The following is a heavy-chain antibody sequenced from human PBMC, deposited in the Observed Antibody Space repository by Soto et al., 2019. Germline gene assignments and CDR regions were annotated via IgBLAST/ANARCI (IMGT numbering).Heavy chain of an antibody. V-gene: IGHV2-26*01. CDR1: VFSLSNARMG. J-gene: IGHJ2*01. D-gene: IGHD6-13*01. CDR2: IFSNDEK. CDR3: ARIRYSSSWQLGPWYLDL. Sequence: QVTVKATGPVLVKPTETLTLTCTVSVFSLSNARMGVSWIRQPPGKALEWLAHIFSNDEKAYSTSLKSRLTISQDTTNRQVVITMTNMDPVGTATYYCARIRYSSSWQLGPWYLDLWGRGTLVTVSS.